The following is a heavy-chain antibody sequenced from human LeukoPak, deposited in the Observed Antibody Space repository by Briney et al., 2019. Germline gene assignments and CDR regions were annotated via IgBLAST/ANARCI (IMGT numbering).Heavy chain of an antibody. J-gene: IGHJ4*02. CDR2: INPNSGGT. D-gene: IGHD6-25*01. CDR1: GYTFTGYF. Sequence: ASVKVSCKASGYTFTGYFMHWVRQAPGQGVEWMGWINPNSGGTSYLQNFQGRVTMTRDTSISTAYMDLSRLRSDDTAVYYCARGRPGDYFDYWGQGTLVTVSS. CDR3: ARGRPGDYFDY. V-gene: IGHV1-2*02.